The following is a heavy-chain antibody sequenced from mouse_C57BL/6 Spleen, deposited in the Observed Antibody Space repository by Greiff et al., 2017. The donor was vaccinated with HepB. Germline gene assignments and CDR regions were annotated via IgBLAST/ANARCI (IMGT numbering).Heavy chain of an antibody. CDR1: GFTFSDYY. J-gene: IGHJ4*01. V-gene: IGHV5-16*01. D-gene: IGHD2-3*01. CDR2: INYDGSST. CDR3: ARGAGYSWPYAMDY. Sequence: EVQLVESEGGLVQPGSSMKLSCTASGFTFSDYYMAWVRQVPEKGLEWVANINYDGSSTYYLDSLKSRFIISRDNAKNILYLQMSSLKSEDTATYYCARGAGYSWPYAMDYWGQGTSVTVSS.